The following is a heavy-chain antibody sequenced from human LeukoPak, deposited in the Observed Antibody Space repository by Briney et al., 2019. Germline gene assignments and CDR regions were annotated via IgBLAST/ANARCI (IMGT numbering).Heavy chain of an antibody. D-gene: IGHD3-10*01. CDR3: AKFFLPYPAGGTGSR. Sequence: GGSLRLSCVASGFTFSTYAMSWVRQAPGMRLEWVSSISDGGERTHYADSVEGRFTISRDNSKNTVYLQMNSLRAEDTALYYCAKFFLPYPAGGTGSRWGQGTLVTVSS. V-gene: IGHV3-23*01. CDR2: ISDGGERT. J-gene: IGHJ4*02. CDR1: GFTFSTYA.